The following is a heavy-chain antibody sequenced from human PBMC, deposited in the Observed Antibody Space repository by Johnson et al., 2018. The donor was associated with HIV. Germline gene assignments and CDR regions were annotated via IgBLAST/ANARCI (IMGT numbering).Heavy chain of an antibody. CDR1: KFTFSTYV. Sequence: QVQLVESGGGVVQPGRSLRLSCAASKFTFSTYVMHWVRQAPGKGLEWVSGINWNGGSTDYGDSVKGRFTISRDNSKNTLYLQMNSLRAEGTAVYYCVRDRCWLQSIRDFFDSWGQGTMVTVSS. CDR2: INWNGGST. D-gene: IGHD5-24*01. J-gene: IGHJ3*02. CDR3: VRDRCWLQSIRDFFDS. V-gene: IGHV3-NL1*01.